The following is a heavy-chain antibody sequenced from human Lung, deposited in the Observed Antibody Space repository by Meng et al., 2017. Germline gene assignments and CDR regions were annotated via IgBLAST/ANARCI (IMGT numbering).Heavy chain of an antibody. CDR3: ARGPTTMAHDFDY. CDR2: INHSGST. CDR1: GGSFSDYY. Sequence: QVQLQQWAAGLLKPSETLSLTCVVHGGSFSDYYWSWTRHPPGKGLEWIGEINHSGSTNYNPSLESRATISVDTSQNNLSLKLSSVTAADSAVYYCARGPTTMAHDFDYWGQGTLVTVSS. D-gene: IGHD4-11*01. V-gene: IGHV4-34*01. J-gene: IGHJ4*02.